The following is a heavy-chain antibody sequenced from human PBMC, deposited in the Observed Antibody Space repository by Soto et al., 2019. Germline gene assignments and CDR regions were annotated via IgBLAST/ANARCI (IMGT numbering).Heavy chain of an antibody. J-gene: IGHJ6*02. CDR1: GFSFSDFA. V-gene: IGHV3-23*01. Sequence: GGSLRLSCAASGFSFSDFAMNWVRQAPGKGLEWVSSISGSAVTTYYADTVKGRFTISRDNVESILYLQMDSLRADDTGVYYCAKDMWWERPLDNYGMDVWGQGTKVTVSS. CDR3: AKDMWWERPLDNYGMDV. CDR2: ISGSAVTT. D-gene: IGHD2-21*01.